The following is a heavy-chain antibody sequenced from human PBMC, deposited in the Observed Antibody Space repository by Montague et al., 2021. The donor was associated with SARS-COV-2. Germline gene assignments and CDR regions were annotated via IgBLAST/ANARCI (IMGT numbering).Heavy chain of an antibody. CDR1: GDSVAGHRLA. CDR2: PYYRTKRYS. Sequence: CAISGDSVAGHRLAWEKHTSSPPSGFEWVCRPYYRTKRYSDYAPXVRCRLTVNPDASKNEFSLGLNYVTPEDTAVYYCVRYSGWFYFDFWGQGTLVTVSS. V-gene: IGHV6-1*01. D-gene: IGHD6-19*01. J-gene: IGHJ4*02. CDR3: VRYSGWFYFDF.